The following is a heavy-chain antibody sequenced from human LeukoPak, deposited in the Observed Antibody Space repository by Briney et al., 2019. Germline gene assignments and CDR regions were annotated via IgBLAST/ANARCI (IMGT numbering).Heavy chain of an antibody. J-gene: IGHJ6*02. D-gene: IGHD1-26*01. Sequence: GGSLRLSCAASGFTFSSYAMSWVRQAPGKGLEWVSAISGSGGSTYYADSVKGRFTISRDNSKNTLYLQMNSLRAEDTAVYYCAKDQEWEGYYYGMDVWGQGTTVTVSS. CDR2: ISGSGGST. V-gene: IGHV3-23*01. CDR3: AKDQEWEGYYYGMDV. CDR1: GFTFSSYA.